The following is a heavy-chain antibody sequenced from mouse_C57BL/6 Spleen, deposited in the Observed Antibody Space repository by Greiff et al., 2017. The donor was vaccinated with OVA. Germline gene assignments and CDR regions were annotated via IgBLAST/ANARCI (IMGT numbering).Heavy chain of an antibody. D-gene: IGHD2-3*01. CDR1: GYTFTSYW. V-gene: IGHV1-64*01. CDR3: ARLYVVYPD. J-gene: IGHJ3*01. Sequence: QVQLQQPGAELVKPGASVKLSCKASGYTFTSYWMHWVKQRPGQGLEWIGMIHPNSGSNNYNEKFKSKATLTVDKSSSTAYMQLSSLTSEDSAVYYCARLYVVYPDWGQGTLVTVSA. CDR2: IHPNSGSN.